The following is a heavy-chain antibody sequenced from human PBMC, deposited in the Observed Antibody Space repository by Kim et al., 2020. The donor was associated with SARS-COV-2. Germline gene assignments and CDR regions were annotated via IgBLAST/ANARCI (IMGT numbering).Heavy chain of an antibody. CDR2: IRSKAYGGTS. CDR3: TRDLGTPGFSGYYTAYFDY. J-gene: IGHJ4*02. D-gene: IGHD3-22*01. CDR1: GFTFGDYA. Sequence: GGSLRLSCTASGFTFGDYAMSWFRQAPGKGLEWVGFIRSKAYGGTSEYAASVKGRFTISRDDSKSITYLQMNSLKTEDTAVYYCTRDLGTPGFSGYYTAYFDYWGQGTLVTVSS. V-gene: IGHV3-49*03.